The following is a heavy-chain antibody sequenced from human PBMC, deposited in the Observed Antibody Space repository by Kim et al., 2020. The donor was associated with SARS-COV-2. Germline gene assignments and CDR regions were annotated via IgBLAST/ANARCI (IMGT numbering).Heavy chain of an antibody. V-gene: IGHV4-34*01. Sequence: SETLSLTCAVYGGSFSGYYWSWIRQPPGKGLEWIGEINHSGSTNYNPSLKSRVTISVDTSKNQFSLKLSSVTAADTAVYYCARGLRLTNWNRLHAFDIWGQGTMVTVSS. D-gene: IGHD1-20*01. CDR1: GGSFSGYY. CDR2: INHSGST. CDR3: ARGLRLTNWNRLHAFDI. J-gene: IGHJ3*02.